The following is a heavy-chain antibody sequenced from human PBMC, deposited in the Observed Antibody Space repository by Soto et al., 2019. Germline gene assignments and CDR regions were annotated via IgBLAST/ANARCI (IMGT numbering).Heavy chain of an antibody. Sequence: ASGKVSCKASGYTFTGYYMHWVRQAPGQGLEWMGWINPNSGGTNYAQKFQGWVTMTRDTSISTAYMELSRLRSDDTAVYYCARDPILPYSSSALFDYWGQGTLVTVSS. D-gene: IGHD6-6*01. CDR2: INPNSGGT. CDR3: ARDPILPYSSSALFDY. J-gene: IGHJ4*02. V-gene: IGHV1-2*04. CDR1: GYTFTGYY.